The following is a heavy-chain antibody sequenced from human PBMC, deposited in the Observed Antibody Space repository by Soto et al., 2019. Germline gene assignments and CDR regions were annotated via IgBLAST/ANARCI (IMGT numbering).Heavy chain of an antibody. V-gene: IGHV3-30-3*01. CDR2: IFYDGNTE. CDR1: GFTFRKYN. Sequence: PGGSLRLSCVASGFTFRKYNMHWVRQAPGKGLEWVAIIFYDGNTEYYSDSVKGRFTISRDISKNTLYLQMNTLRVEDTAVYYCTGEPHPPGGDTFDIWGQGTMVTVSS. J-gene: IGHJ3*02. CDR3: TGEPHPPGGDTFDI. D-gene: IGHD3-10*01.